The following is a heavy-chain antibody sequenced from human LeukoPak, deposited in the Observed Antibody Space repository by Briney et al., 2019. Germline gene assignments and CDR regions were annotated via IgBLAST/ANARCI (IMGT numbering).Heavy chain of an antibody. D-gene: IGHD3-10*01. V-gene: IGHV3-30*18. CDR2: ISYDGSNK. CDR3: AKAGGSGSYYYFDY. Sequence: GGSLRLSCAASGFTFSSYGMHWVRQAPGKGLEWVAVISYDGSNKYYADPVKGRFTISRDNSKNTLYLQMNSLRAEDTAVYYCAKAGGSGSYYYFDYWGQGTLVTVSS. J-gene: IGHJ4*02. CDR1: GFTFSSYG.